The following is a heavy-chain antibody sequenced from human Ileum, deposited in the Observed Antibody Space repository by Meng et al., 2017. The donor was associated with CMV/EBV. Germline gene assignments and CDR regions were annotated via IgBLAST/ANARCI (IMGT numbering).Heavy chain of an antibody. CDR3: ARGESRGYYYFDY. CDR1: GDSIINYY. Sequence: HVHPQESGPGLVRTSATLSPTCTVSGDSIINYYWSWIRQPAGKKLEWIGRISSSGNTNYTPSLKSRVIMSLDTSNNQFFLKLTSVTAADTALYYCARGESRGYYYFDYWGQGILVTVSS. V-gene: IGHV4-4*07. D-gene: IGHD3-22*01. CDR2: ISSSGNT. J-gene: IGHJ4*02.